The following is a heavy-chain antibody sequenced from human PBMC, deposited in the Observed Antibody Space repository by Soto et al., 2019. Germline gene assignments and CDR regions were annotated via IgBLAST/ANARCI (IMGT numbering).Heavy chain of an antibody. CDR2: IIPILGIA. CDR1: GGTFSSYT. CDR3: ARGGGRVYSSSWYYFDY. D-gene: IGHD6-13*01. Sequence: GASVKVSCKASGGTFSSYTISWVRQAPGQGLEWMGRIIPILGIANYAQKFQGRVTITADKSTSTAYMELSSLRSEDTAVYYCARGGGRVYSSSWYYFDYWGQGTLVTVSS. V-gene: IGHV1-69*02. J-gene: IGHJ4*02.